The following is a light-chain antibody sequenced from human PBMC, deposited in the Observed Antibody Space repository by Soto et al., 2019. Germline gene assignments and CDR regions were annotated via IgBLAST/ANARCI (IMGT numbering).Light chain of an antibody. V-gene: IGKV3-20*01. Sequence: EIVLTQSPGTLSLSPGERATLSCRASQSVSSNYLAWYQKSPGQPPSLLIYGASNRANGVPDRFSGSGSGTDFTLTISRLEPKDFSVYYCQQYGTSPYTFGQGTKLEIK. CDR3: QQYGTSPYT. J-gene: IGKJ2*01. CDR1: QSVSSNY. CDR2: GAS.